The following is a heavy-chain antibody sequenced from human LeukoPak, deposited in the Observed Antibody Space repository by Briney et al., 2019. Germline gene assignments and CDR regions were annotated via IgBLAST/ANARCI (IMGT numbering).Heavy chain of an antibody. CDR2: ISSSSSYI. J-gene: IGHJ6*02. D-gene: IGHD3-3*01. V-gene: IGHV3-21*01. CDR3: ARDQFGDFWSGYYHYYYGMDV. Sequence: GGSLRLSCAASGFTFSSYSMNWVRQAPGKGLEWVSSISSSSSYIYYADSVKGRFTISRDNSKNTLYLQMNSLRAEDTAVYYCARDQFGDFWSGYYHYYYGMDVWGQGTTVTVSS. CDR1: GFTFSSYS.